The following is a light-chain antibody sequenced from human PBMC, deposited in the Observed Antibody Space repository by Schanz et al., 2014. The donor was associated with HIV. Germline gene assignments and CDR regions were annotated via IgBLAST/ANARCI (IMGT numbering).Light chain of an antibody. V-gene: IGLV1-40*01. Sequence: QSVLTQPPSVSGAPGQRVTISCTGSSSNIGAGYDVHWYQQLPGTAPKLLISGNNNRPSGVPDRFSGSKSGTSASLAITGLQADDEADYYCQSYDSSLSGHVVFGGGTKLTVL. CDR3: QSYDSSLSGHVV. CDR2: GNN. J-gene: IGLJ2*01. CDR1: SSNIGAGYD.